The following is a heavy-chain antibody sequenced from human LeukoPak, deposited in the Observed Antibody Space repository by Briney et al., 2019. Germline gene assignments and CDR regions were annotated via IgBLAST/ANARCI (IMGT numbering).Heavy chain of an antibody. J-gene: IGHJ4*02. D-gene: IGHD1-7*01. V-gene: IGHV3-9*01. Sequence: GGSLRLSCAASGFTFSSYSMNWVRQAPGKGLEWVSGISWNSGSIGYADSVKGRFTISRDNAKNSLYLQMNSLRAEDTALYYCAKDHNWNYDRGYYFDYWGQGTLVTVSS. CDR2: ISWNSGSI. CDR3: AKDHNWNYDRGYYFDY. CDR1: GFTFSSYS.